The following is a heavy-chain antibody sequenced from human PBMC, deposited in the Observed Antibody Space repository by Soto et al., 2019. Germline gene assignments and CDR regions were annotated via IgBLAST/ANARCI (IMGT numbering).Heavy chain of an antibody. D-gene: IGHD6-19*01. J-gene: IGHJ4*02. CDR2: ISGSGDGT. CDR3: ARDQIAVAQDFDY. Sequence: GGSLRLSCAASGFRFSSYAMSWVRQAPGKGLEWVSVISGSGDGTYYADSVKGRFTISRDNSKNTLYLQMNSLRAEDTAVYYCARDQIAVAQDFDYWGQGTLVTVSS. CDR1: GFRFSSYA. V-gene: IGHV3-23*01.